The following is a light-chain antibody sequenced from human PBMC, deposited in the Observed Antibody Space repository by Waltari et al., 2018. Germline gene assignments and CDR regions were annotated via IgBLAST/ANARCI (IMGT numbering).Light chain of an antibody. CDR3: QQRSNWPPT. CDR2: DAY. Sequence: PGERATLSGRASQSVSSYLAWYQQKPGQAPRLLIYDAYNRATGIPARFSGSGSGTDFTLTISSLEPEDFAVYYCQQRSNWPPTFGQGTKVEIK. V-gene: IGKV3-11*01. CDR1: QSVSSY. J-gene: IGKJ1*01.